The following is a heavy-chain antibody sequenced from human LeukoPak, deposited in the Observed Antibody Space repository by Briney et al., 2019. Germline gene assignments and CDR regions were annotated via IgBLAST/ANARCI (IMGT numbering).Heavy chain of an antibody. CDR1: GFTFSSYG. D-gene: IGHD3-9*01. CDR2: ISYDGSNK. CDR3: AKDDYDILTGYSFDY. V-gene: IGHV3-30*18. Sequence: PGGSLRLSCAASGFTFSSYGIHWVRQAPGKGLEWVAVISYDGSNKYYADSVKGRFTISRDNSKNTLYLQMNSLRAEDTAVYYRAKDDYDILTGYSFDYWGQGTLVTVSS. J-gene: IGHJ4*02.